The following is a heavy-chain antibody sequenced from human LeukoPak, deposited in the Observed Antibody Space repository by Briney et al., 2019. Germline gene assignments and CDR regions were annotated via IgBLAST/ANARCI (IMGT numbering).Heavy chain of an antibody. V-gene: IGHV3-74*01. D-gene: IGHD5-24*01. Sequence: GGSLRLSCAASGFTFSNYWTHWVRQAPGKGLVWVSRINADGSTINYADSVKGRFTISRDNAKNTLYLQMNSLTAEDTALYYCATAGNYRFDYWGQGILVTVSS. J-gene: IGHJ4*02. CDR1: GFTFSNYW. CDR2: INADGSTI. CDR3: ATAGNYRFDY.